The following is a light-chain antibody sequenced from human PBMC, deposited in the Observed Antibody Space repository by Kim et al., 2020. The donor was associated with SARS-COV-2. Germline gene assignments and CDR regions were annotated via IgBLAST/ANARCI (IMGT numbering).Light chain of an antibody. J-gene: IGKJ3*01. CDR1: QSISSY. CDR3: QQSYSTPFT. Sequence: ASVGDRVTITCRASQSISSYLNWYQQKPGTAPKLLIYAASSLQSGVPPRFSGSGSGTDFTLTISSLQPEDFATYYCQQSYSTPFTFGPGTRVDIK. CDR2: AAS. V-gene: IGKV1-39*01.